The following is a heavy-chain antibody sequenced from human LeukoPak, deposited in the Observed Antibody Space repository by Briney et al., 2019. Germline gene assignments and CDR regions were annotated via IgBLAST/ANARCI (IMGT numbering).Heavy chain of an antibody. J-gene: IGHJ6*02. CDR3: AKAHSTSYSLYYYYYGMDV. V-gene: IGHV3-30*18. CDR1: GFTFSSYC. CDR2: ISYDGSNK. Sequence: GGCLRLSCAAFGFTFSSYCMHWVRQPPGKGLEWVGVISYDGSNKYYADSVKGRFTISRDNSKNTLYLQMNSLRAEDTAVYYCAKAHSTSYSLYYYYYGMDVWGQGTTVTVSS. D-gene: IGHD2-2*01.